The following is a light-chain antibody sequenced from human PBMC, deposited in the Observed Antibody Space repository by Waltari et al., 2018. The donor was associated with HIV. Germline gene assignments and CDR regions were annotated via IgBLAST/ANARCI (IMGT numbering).Light chain of an antibody. J-gene: IGLJ2*01. CDR1: KLGDKY. V-gene: IGLV3-1*01. CDR2: QET. Sequence: SYELTQPPSVSVSPGQTATITCSGDKLGDKYVSWYQQRPGQSPVLVIYQETGRPSGIPERLSGSNSGNTATLTISGTQAMDEADYYCQAWDSSAVVFGGGTKLTVL. CDR3: QAWDSSAVV.